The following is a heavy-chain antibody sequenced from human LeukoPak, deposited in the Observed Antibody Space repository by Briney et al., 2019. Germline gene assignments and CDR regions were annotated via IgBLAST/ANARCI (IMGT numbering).Heavy chain of an antibody. CDR1: GGSFSGYY. J-gene: IGHJ4*02. CDR2: INHSGST. CDR3: ARGLGAAAAY. V-gene: IGHV4-34*01. Sequence: SETLSLTCAVYGGSFSGYYWSWIRQPPGNGLEWIGEINHSGSTNYNPSLKSRVPISVDTSKNQFSLKLSSVTAAVTAVYYCARGLGAAAAYWGKGNLVTVAS. D-gene: IGHD6-13*01.